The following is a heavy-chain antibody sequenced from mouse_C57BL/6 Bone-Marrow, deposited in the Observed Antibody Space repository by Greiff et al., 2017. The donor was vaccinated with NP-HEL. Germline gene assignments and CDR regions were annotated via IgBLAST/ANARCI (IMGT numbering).Heavy chain of an antibody. V-gene: IGHV1-5*01. J-gene: IGHJ3*01. Sequence: VQLQQSGTVLARPGASVKMSCKTSGYTFTSYWMHWVKQRPGQGLEWIGAIYPGNSDTSYNQKFKGKAKLTAVTSASTAYMELSSLTNEDSAVYYCTWGWGYGSSYDWFAYWGQGTLVTVSA. D-gene: IGHD1-1*01. CDR3: TWGWGYGSSYDWFAY. CDR1: GYTFTSYW. CDR2: IYPGNSDT.